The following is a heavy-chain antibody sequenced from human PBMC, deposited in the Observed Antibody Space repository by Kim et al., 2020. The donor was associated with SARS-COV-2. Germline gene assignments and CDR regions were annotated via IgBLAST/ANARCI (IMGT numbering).Heavy chain of an antibody. CDR2: GSTI. V-gene: IGHV3-11*04. Sequence: GSTIYYADSGKGRFTITRDNAKNSLYLQMNSLRAEDTAVYYCAREGIVVAWGQGTLVTVSS. J-gene: IGHJ1*01. D-gene: IGHD2-21*01. CDR3: AREGIVVA.